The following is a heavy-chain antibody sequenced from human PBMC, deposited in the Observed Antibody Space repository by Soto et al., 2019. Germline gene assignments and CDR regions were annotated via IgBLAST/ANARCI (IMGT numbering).Heavy chain of an antibody. CDR3: EIKPVYMDV. V-gene: IGHV1-18*01. CDR1: GYTFNTYA. Sequence: QAQLVQSGAEVKKPGASVKVSCKASGYTFNTYAITWVRQAPGQGLEWGGWISAYNGDTSSAQSHQGRVTMTTDTSTNIAYMELRSLKNDDTAVYYGEIKPVYMDVWGQGTSVTVSS. CDR2: ISAYNGDT. J-gene: IGHJ6*02.